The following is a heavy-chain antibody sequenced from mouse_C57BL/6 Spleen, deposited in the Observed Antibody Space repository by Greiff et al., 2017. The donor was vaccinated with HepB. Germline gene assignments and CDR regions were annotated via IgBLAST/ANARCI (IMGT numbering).Heavy chain of an antibody. Sequence: QVQLKQPGAELVRPGSSVKLSCKASGYTFTSYWMHWVKQRPIQGLEWIGNIDPSDSETHYNQKFKDKATLTVDKSSSTAYMQLSSLTSEDSAVYYCARGVYYDFYFDYWGQGTTLTVSS. D-gene: IGHD2-4*01. V-gene: IGHV1-52*01. CDR1: GYTFTSYW. CDR2: IDPSDSET. CDR3: ARGVYYDFYFDY. J-gene: IGHJ2*01.